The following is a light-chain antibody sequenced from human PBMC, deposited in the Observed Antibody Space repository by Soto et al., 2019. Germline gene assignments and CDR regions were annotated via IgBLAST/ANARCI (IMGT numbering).Light chain of an antibody. Sequence: DPGMTQFLATLNVXXGERATIDXXSXQXVLYSSNNKNYLAWYQQGPLHRPNLLFYFSSTPESDVRDRFSGGGSGTDFTLTIRKLEDEGVEVYYLQQYCTTPTFG. CDR1: QXVLYSSNNKNY. CDR3: QQYCTTPT. J-gene: IGKJ5*01. V-gene: IGKV4-1*01. CDR2: FSS.